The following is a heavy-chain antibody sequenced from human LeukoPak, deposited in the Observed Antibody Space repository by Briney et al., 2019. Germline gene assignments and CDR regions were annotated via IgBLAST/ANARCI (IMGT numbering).Heavy chain of an antibody. D-gene: IGHD3-9*01. CDR2: IYPGDSDT. Sequence: GESLKISCKGSGYSFTSYWIGWVRQLPGKGLEWMGIIYPGDSDTRYSPSFQGQVTISADKSISTAYLQWSSLKASDTAIYYCARVRQKVTISSSWYFDLWGRGTLVTVSS. CDR3: ARVRQKVTISSSWYFDL. CDR1: GYSFTSYW. V-gene: IGHV5-51*01. J-gene: IGHJ2*01.